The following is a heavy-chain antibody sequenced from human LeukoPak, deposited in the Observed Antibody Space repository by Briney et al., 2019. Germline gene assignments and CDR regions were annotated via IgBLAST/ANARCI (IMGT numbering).Heavy chain of an antibody. CDR2: IYYSGST. V-gene: IGHV4-39*01. J-gene: IGHJ6*03. D-gene: IGHD6-13*01. CDR1: GGSIRSRDYY. CDR3: ARVAQIAAATGPFQFYYYYYMDV. Sequence: PSETLSLTCTVSGGSIRSRDYYWGWIRQPPGKGLEWIGSIYYSGSTYYNPSLKSRVTISVDTSKNQFSLKLSSVTAADTAVYYCARVAQIAAATGPFQFYYYYYMDVWGKGTTVTVSS.